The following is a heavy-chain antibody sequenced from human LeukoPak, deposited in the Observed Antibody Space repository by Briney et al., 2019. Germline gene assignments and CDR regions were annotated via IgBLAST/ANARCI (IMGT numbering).Heavy chain of an antibody. J-gene: IGHJ6*03. CDR1: GFSFNNFA. D-gene: IGHD3-3*02. V-gene: IGHV3-30*04. CDR3: ARAFLERSLKFYMDV. Sequence: GGSLRLSCAASGFSFNNFAMYWVRQAPGKGLEWVAHISYDGSSRYNEDSVKGRFTISRDDSKNTLYLQMNGLRAEDTAVYYCARAFLERSLKFYMDVWGKGTTVTVSS. CDR2: ISYDGSSR.